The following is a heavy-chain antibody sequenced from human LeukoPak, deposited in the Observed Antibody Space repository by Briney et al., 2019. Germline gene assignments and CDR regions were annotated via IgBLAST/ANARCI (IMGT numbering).Heavy chain of an antibody. J-gene: IGHJ3*02. D-gene: IGHD1-26*01. CDR3: ARSGRGGAFDI. V-gene: IGHV3-23*01. Sequence: HPGGSLRLSCAASGFTFSSYAMSWVRQAPGKGLEWVSAISGSGGSTYYADSVKGRFTISGDNAKNTLYLQMNSLRAEDTAVYYCARSGRGGAFDIWGHGTMVTVSS. CDR2: ISGSGGST. CDR1: GFTFSSYA.